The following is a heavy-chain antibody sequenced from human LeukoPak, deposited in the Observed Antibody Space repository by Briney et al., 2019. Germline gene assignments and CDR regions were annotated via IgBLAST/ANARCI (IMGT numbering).Heavy chain of an antibody. CDR2: IFYSGST. J-gene: IGHJ4*02. D-gene: IGHD3-3*01. Sequence: SETLSLTCTVSDGSISRYYWSWIRQPPGRGLEWIGYIFYSGSTNYNPSLESRVTISVDKSKNQVSLKLSSVTAADTAMYYCARSEDDFWSGYSYFDPWGQGTLVTVSS. V-gene: IGHV4-59*01. CDR1: DGSISRYY. CDR3: ARSEDDFWSGYSYFDP.